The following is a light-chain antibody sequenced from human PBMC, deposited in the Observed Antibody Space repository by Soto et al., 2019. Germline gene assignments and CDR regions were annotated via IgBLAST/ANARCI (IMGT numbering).Light chain of an antibody. Sequence: QSALTQPASVSGAPGQSITISCTGGSSDVGGHNYVFWYQHNPGKAPKLLIYDVNNRPSGVSNRFSGSKSGNKASLTISGLQAEDEADYYCNSYTSSGTVVFGGGTKLTVL. CDR3: NSYTSSGTVV. CDR1: SSDVGGHNY. J-gene: IGLJ3*02. CDR2: DVN. V-gene: IGLV2-14*03.